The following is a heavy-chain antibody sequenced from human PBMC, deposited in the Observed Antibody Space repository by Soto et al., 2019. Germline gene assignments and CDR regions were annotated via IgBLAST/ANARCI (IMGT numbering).Heavy chain of an antibody. D-gene: IGHD3-10*01. J-gene: IGHJ3*02. Sequence: PGVSKRVSCAAAELNISNYGRHWVSKNTGKGLDWVAVIWYDGSNKYYADSVRGRFIISRDNSKNRLFLQMTSLRVEDTGVYYSASAFLSPFINRPNDALDIWGQGTMVTVSS. CDR2: IWYDGSNK. V-gene: IGHV3-33*01. CDR1: ELNISNYG. CDR3: ASAFLSPFINRPNDALDI.